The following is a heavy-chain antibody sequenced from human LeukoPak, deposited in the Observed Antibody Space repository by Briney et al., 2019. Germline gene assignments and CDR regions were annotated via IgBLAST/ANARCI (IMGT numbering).Heavy chain of an antibody. D-gene: IGHD2-2*02. CDR2: ISSSGSII. Sequence: PGGSLRLSCAASGFTFSDYYMSWIRQAPGKGLEWVSYISSSGSIIYYADSVKGRFTISRDNAKNSLYLQMNSLRAEDTAVYYCARDRCSSTSCYSGSVSDGMDVWGQGTTVTVSS. J-gene: IGHJ6*02. CDR1: GFTFSDYY. V-gene: IGHV3-11*01. CDR3: ARDRCSSTSCYSGSVSDGMDV.